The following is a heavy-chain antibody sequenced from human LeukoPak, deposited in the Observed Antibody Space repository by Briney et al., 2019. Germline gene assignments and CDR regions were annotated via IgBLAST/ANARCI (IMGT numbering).Heavy chain of an antibody. CDR3: ASSFEGPYYMDV. J-gene: IGHJ6*03. CDR1: GYSISSGYD. CDR2: IYHSGST. Sequence: SETLSLTCTVSGYSISSGYDWGWIRQPPGKGLEWIGSIYHSGSTYYNPSLKSRVTISVDTSKNQFSLKLSSVTAADTAVYYCASSFEGPYYMDVWGKGTTVTVSS. V-gene: IGHV4-38-2*02.